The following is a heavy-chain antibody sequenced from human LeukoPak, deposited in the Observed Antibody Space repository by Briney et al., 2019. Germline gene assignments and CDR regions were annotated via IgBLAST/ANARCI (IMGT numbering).Heavy chain of an antibody. CDR3: AGRPTGYSSGYIH. J-gene: IGHJ4*02. CDR1: GFTFSNFP. CDR2: ISGSGGDT. Sequence: PGGSLRLSCAASGFTFSNFPMTWVRRAPGKGLESFSSISGSGGDTYYTDSVKGRFTISRDNLKNTLYLQMNSLRAEDTAVYYCAGRPTGYSSGYIHWGQGTLVTVSS. V-gene: IGHV3-23*01. D-gene: IGHD5-18*01.